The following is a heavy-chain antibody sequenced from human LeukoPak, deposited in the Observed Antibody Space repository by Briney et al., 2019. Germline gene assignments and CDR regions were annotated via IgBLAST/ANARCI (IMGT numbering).Heavy chain of an antibody. CDR3: ARRGRSSHNFDY. J-gene: IGHJ4*02. Sequence: GESLKISCGTSGSIFATYWIGWVPQLPGKGLEWMGIIYPSDSDTRYSPSLQGQVTISADKSITTAYLQWSSLKASDTAMYYCARRGRSSHNFDYWGQGTLVTVSS. CDR2: IYPSDSDT. CDR1: GSIFATYW. V-gene: IGHV5-51*01. D-gene: IGHD6-13*01.